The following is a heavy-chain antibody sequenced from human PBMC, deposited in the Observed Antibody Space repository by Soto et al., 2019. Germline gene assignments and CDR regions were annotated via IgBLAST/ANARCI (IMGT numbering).Heavy chain of an antibody. J-gene: IGHJ6*02. Sequence: PGGSLRLSCAASGFTFSSYAMSRVRQAPGKGLEWVSAISGSGGSTYYADSVKGRFTISRDNSKNTLYLQMNSLRAEDTAVYYCAKPIIAAAGYYYYGMDVWGQGTTVTVSS. CDR2: ISGSGGST. CDR1: GFTFSSYA. V-gene: IGHV3-23*01. CDR3: AKPIIAAAGYYYYGMDV. D-gene: IGHD6-13*01.